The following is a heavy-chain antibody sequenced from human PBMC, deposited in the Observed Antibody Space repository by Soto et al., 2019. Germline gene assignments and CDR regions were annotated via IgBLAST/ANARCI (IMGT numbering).Heavy chain of an antibody. V-gene: IGHV3-48*01. CDR2: ITSSSTI. D-gene: IGHD4-17*01. Sequence: PGGSLRLSCAASGFTFSTYSMNWVRQAPGKGLEWISHITSSSTIYYADSVKGRFTISRGNAKNSLYLQMNSLRAEDTAVYYCARDFFGDYSFDYWGQGTLVTVSS. J-gene: IGHJ4*02. CDR1: GFTFSTYS. CDR3: ARDFFGDYSFDY.